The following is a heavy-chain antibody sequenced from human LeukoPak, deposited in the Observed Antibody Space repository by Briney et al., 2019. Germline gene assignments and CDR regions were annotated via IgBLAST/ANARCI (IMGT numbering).Heavy chain of an antibody. V-gene: IGHV3-49*04. CDR3: TTDPRDGEVAKDFDY. D-gene: IGHD2-15*01. CDR2: IRTKAYGGTT. J-gene: IGHJ4*02. CDR1: GFTSGFTFGDYA. Sequence: GGSLRLSCTASGFTSGFTFGDYAMSWVRQAPGKGLEWVGFIRTKAYGGTTEYAASVKGRFTISRDDSKNTLYLQMNSLKTEDTAVYYCTTDPRDGEVAKDFDYWGQGTLVTVSS.